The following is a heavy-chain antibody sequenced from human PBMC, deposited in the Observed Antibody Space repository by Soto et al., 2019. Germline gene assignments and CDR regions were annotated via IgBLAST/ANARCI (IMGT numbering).Heavy chain of an antibody. D-gene: IGHD6-13*01. CDR2: MSSSGATI. V-gene: IGHV3-11*04. J-gene: IGHJ5*02. CDR3: ARDNGIAGSFDP. Sequence: GGSLRLSCAGSGFTFRDYYMSWVRLAPGQGLEWVSYMSSSGATIYYADSVKGRFTISRDNAKNSLFLQMNSLRDEDTAMYFCARDNGIAGSFDPWGQGTLVTVSS. CDR1: GFTFRDYY.